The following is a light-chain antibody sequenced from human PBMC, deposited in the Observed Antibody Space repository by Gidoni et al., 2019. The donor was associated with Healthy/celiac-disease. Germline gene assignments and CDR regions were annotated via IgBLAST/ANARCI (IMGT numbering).Light chain of an antibody. V-gene: IGKV1-5*03. CDR2: KAS. CDR1: QSISSW. Sequence: DIHMTQSPSTLSASVGDRVTITCRASQSISSWLAWYQQKPGKAPKLLIYKASSLESGVPSRFSGSGSGTEFTLTISSLQPDDFATYYCQQYNSYPQTFGQGTKLEIK. J-gene: IGKJ2*01. CDR3: QQYNSYPQT.